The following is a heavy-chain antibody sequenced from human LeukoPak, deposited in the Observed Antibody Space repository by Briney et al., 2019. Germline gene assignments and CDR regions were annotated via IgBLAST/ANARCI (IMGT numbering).Heavy chain of an antibody. CDR2: TQTSGIT. J-gene: IGHJ5*02. V-gene: IGHV4-61*02. Sequence: SETLSLTCTVSGGSISSGSDCWSWIRQPAGKGLEWIGRTQTSGITNYNPSLKSRVTILVDTSKNQFSLKLTSVTAADTAAYYCARGLSSSWYWLDPWGQGTLVTVSS. CDR3: ARGLSSSWYWLDP. CDR1: GGSISSGSDC. D-gene: IGHD6-13*01.